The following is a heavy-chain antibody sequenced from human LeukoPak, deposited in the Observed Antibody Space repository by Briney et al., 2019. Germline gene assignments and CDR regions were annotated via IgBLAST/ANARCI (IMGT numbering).Heavy chain of an antibody. Sequence: GGSLRLSCVDSGVTFNRYWMSWVRQAPGKGLEWVANINQEGGDKYYVDSVKGRFTISRDNAKNSLYLQMNSLRPDDTAVYYCATRSYGLFAYWGQGTLVTVSS. CDR3: ATRSYGLFAY. J-gene: IGHJ4*02. CDR2: INQEGGDK. CDR1: GVTFNRYW. D-gene: IGHD4-17*01. V-gene: IGHV3-7*01.